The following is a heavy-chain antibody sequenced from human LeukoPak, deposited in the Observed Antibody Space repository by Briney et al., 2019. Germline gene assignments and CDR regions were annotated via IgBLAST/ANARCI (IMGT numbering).Heavy chain of an antibody. D-gene: IGHD4-17*01. Sequence: GGSLRLSCTVSGFTVSSNSMSWVRQAPGKGLEWVSFIYSDNTHYSDSVKGRFTISRDNSKNTLYLQMNSLRAEDTAVYHCARRAGEYSHPYDYWGQGTLVTVSS. CDR2: IYSDNT. CDR1: GFTVSSNS. CDR3: ARRAGEYSHPYDY. J-gene: IGHJ4*02. V-gene: IGHV3-53*01.